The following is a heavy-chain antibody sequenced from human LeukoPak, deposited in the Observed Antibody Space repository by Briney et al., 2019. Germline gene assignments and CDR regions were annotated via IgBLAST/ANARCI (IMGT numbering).Heavy chain of an antibody. CDR2: ISSGGGTI. CDR3: AKATAATTYFDY. J-gene: IGHJ4*02. V-gene: IGHV3-23*01. D-gene: IGHD6-25*01. Sequence: GGSLRLSCAASGFSFSSYAMSWVRQAPGKGLEWVSAISSGGGTIFYGDSVKGRFATSRDNSENSLYLQLNNLRADDTAVYYCAKATAATTYFDYWGQGTLVTVSS. CDR1: GFSFSSYA.